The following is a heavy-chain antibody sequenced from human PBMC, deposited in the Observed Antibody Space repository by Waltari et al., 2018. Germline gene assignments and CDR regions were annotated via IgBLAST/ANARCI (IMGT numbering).Heavy chain of an antibody. CDR2: IIPIFGTA. V-gene: IGHV1-69*05. D-gene: IGHD2-15*01. J-gene: IGHJ4*02. CDR1: GGTFSSYA. Sequence: QVQLVQSGAEVKKPGSSVKVSCKASGGTFSSYAISWVRQAPGQGLEWMGGIIPIFGTANYAQKFQGRVTITTDESTSTAYMELSSLRSEDTAVYYCARVRCSGGSCYHYFDYWGQGTLVTVSS. CDR3: ARVRCSGGSCYHYFDY.